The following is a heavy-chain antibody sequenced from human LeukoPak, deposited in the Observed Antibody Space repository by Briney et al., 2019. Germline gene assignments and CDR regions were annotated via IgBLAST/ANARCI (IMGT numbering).Heavy chain of an antibody. V-gene: IGHV3-23*01. Sequence: PGGSLRLSCAASGFTFSSYSMNWVRQAPGKGLEWVSAISGSGGSTYYADSVKGRFTISRDNSKNTLYLQMNSLRAEDTAVYYCAKDRSASMVRGVNSNDYWGQGTLVTVSS. CDR2: ISGSGGST. D-gene: IGHD3-10*01. CDR3: AKDRSASMVRGVNSNDY. CDR1: GFTFSSYS. J-gene: IGHJ4*02.